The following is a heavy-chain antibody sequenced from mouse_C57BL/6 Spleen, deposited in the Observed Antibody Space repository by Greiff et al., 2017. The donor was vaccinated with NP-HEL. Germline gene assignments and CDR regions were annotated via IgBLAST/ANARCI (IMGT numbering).Heavy chain of an antibody. V-gene: IGHV5-6*01. CDR2: ISSGGSYT. CDR3: ARQEFYGSSHWYFDV. CDR1: GFTFSSYG. D-gene: IGHD1-1*01. J-gene: IGHJ1*03. Sequence: DVHLVESGGDLVKPGGSLKLSCAASGFTFSSYGMSWVRQTPDKRLEWVATISSGGSYTYYPDSVKGRFTISRDNAKNTLYLQMSSLKSEDTAMYYCARQEFYGSSHWYFDVWGTGTTVTVSS.